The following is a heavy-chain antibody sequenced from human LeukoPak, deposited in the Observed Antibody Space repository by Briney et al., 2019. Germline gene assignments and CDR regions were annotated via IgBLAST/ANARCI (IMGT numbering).Heavy chain of an antibody. CDR2: IYYSGST. CDR3: ARDTLFRSTSYYYYMDV. J-gene: IGHJ6*03. Sequence: SETLSLTCTVSGGSISSGGYYWSWIRQHPGKGLEWIGYIYYSGSTYYNPSLKSRVTISVDTSKNQFSLKLSSVTAADTAVCYCARDTLFRSTSYYYYMDVWGKGTTVTVSS. D-gene: IGHD2-2*01. CDR1: GGSISSGGYY. V-gene: IGHV4-31*03.